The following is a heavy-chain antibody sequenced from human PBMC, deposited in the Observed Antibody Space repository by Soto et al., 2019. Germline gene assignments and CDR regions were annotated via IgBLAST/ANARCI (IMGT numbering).Heavy chain of an antibody. CDR1: NGSISTTSYN. J-gene: IGHJ4*02. CDR3: ARHGSF. D-gene: IGHD3-16*02. CDR2: IFYTGTT. V-gene: IGHV4-39*01. Sequence: QMQLQESGPGLVKPSETLSLTCTVSNGSISTTSYNWGWIRQSPGKGLEWIGTIFYTGTTSYNPSLKRRVTITVDTSNNQSSLKLASVTAADTAVYYCARHGSFWGQGILVVVSS.